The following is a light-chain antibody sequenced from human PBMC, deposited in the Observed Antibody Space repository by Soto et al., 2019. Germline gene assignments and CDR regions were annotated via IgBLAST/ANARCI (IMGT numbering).Light chain of an antibody. J-gene: IGKJ1*01. CDR2: DAS. V-gene: IGKV1-13*02. CDR3: QQNNSYST. Sequence: AIQMTQSPSSLSTSVGNRDTITCRASQGIRNALAWYQQKPGKAPKLLIYDASSLETGVPSRFGGSGSGTEFTLTISSLQPDDFATYYCQQNNSYSTCGQGTKVDI. CDR1: QGIRNA.